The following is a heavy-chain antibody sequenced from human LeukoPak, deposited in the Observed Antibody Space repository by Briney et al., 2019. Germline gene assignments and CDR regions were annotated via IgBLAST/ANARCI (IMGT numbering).Heavy chain of an antibody. CDR3: ARAPLQLWLYFDY. Sequence: QPGGSLRLSCAASGFTFSDYWIHWVRQAPGKGLVWVSRINTDGSITNYADSVKGRFSISRDNAKNSLYLQMNSLRAEDTAVYYCARAPLQLWLYFDYWGQGTLVTVSS. D-gene: IGHD5-18*01. CDR1: GFTFSDYW. J-gene: IGHJ4*02. CDR2: INTDGSIT. V-gene: IGHV3-74*01.